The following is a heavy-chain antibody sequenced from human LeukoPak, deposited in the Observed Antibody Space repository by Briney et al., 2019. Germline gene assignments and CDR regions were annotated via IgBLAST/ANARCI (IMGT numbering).Heavy chain of an antibody. D-gene: IGHD3-22*01. V-gene: IGHV1-2*02. CDR3: ARPLGDTYYYDSSGYPFDY. Sequence: ASVKVSCKASGYTFTGYYMHWVRQAPGQGLEWMGWINPNSGGTNYAQKFQGRVTMTRDTSISTAYMELSRLRSDDTAVYYCARPLGDTYYYDSSGYPFDYWGQGTLVTVSS. J-gene: IGHJ4*02. CDR1: GYTFTGYY. CDR2: INPNSGGT.